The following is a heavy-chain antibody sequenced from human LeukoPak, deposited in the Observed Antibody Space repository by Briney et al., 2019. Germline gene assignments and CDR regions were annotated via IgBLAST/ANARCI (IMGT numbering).Heavy chain of an antibody. V-gene: IGHV1-69*13. J-gene: IGHJ4*02. D-gene: IGHD3-10*01. CDR1: GSTFSSYA. CDR2: IIPLFGTA. Sequence: GASVKVSCKASGSTFSSYAISWVRQAPGQGLEWMGGIIPLFGTANYAQKFLGRVIITADESTSTTHMYLSSLKSEDTAVYYCAREWAGYGSGSYYYYWGQGTLVTVSS. CDR3: AREWAGYGSGSYYYY.